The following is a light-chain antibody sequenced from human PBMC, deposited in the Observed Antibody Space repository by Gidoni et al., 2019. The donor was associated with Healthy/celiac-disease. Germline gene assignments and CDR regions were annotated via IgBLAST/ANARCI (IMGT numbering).Light chain of an antibody. J-gene: IGKJ4*01. CDR1: QSVLYSSNNMNY. V-gene: IGKV4-1*01. CDR2: WAS. Sequence: DIVMTQSPDSRAVPLGERATINCKSSQSVLYSSNNMNYLAWYQQKPGQPPKLVIYWASTRESGVPDRFSGSGSGTDFTLTISSLQAEDVAVYYCQQYYSTPLTFGGGTKVEIK. CDR3: QQYYSTPLT.